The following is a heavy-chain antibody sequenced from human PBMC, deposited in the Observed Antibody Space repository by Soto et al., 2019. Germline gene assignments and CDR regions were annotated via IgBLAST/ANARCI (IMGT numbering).Heavy chain of an antibody. CDR3: ARERERGNYDYVWGSYRSNAMDV. V-gene: IGHV1-3*01. D-gene: IGHD3-16*02. CDR1: GYTFTSYS. CDR2: INAGNGNT. Sequence: GASVKVSCKASGYTFTSYSMHWVRQAPGQRLEWMGWINAGNGNTKYSQKFQGRVTITRDTSASTAYMELSSLRSEDTAVYYCARERERGNYDYVWGSYRSNAMDVWGQGTTVTVSS. J-gene: IGHJ6*02.